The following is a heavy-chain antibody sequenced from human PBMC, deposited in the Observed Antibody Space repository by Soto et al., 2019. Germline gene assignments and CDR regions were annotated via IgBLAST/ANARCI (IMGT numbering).Heavy chain of an antibody. CDR1: GFSISSTRMA. J-gene: IGHJ4*02. Sequence: QITLKESGPTLVKPTQTLTLTCTFSGFSISSTRMAVGWIRQPPGKALEWLALIYWDDDKRYSPFLKSRLTITNDTSKNHVVLTMSNMDPVDTAGYYCAHIVVAGLGYYFDYWGQGTLVTVSS. V-gene: IGHV2-5*02. D-gene: IGHD6-19*01. CDR3: AHIVVAGLGYYFDY. CDR2: IYWDDDK.